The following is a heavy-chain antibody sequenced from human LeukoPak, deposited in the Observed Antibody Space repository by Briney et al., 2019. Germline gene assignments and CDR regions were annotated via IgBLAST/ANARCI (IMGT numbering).Heavy chain of an antibody. CDR1: GYTFTGYY. Sequence: ASVKVSCKASGYTFTGYYIHWVRQAPGQGLEWMGWINPNSGGTNYAQKFQGRVTMTRDTSISTAYMELSRLRSDDTAVYYCARPYYCDSSGFDAFDIWGQGTMVTVSS. V-gene: IGHV1-2*02. CDR2: INPNSGGT. J-gene: IGHJ3*02. D-gene: IGHD3-22*01. CDR3: ARPYYCDSSGFDAFDI.